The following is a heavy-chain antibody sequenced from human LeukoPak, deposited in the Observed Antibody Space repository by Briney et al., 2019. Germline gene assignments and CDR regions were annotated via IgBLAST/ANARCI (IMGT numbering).Heavy chain of an antibody. CDR2: INPNSGYT. V-gene: IGHV1-8*01. CDR3: ARSGWYDY. J-gene: IGHJ4*02. D-gene: IGHD6-19*01. Sequence: ASVKVSCKASGYTFINYDINWVRQATGQGLEWMGRINPNSGYTAYAEKFQDRVTVTRDTSISTVYMELRSLRSEDTAVYYCARSGWYDYWGQGTLVTVSS. CDR1: GYTFINYD.